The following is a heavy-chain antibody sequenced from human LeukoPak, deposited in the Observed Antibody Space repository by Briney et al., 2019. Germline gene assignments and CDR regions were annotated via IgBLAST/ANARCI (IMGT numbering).Heavy chain of an antibody. CDR2: INPNSGGT. V-gene: IGHV1-2*02. CDR1: GYTFTGYY. Sequence: ASVKVSCKASGYTFTGYYMHWVRQAPGQGLEWMGWINPNSGGTNYAQKFQGRVTMTRDTSISTAYMELSRLRSDDTAVYYCARVYAIFGVVIHGSPRGMDVWGKGTTVTVSS. D-gene: IGHD3-3*01. J-gene: IGHJ6*04. CDR3: ARVYAIFGVVIHGSPRGMDV.